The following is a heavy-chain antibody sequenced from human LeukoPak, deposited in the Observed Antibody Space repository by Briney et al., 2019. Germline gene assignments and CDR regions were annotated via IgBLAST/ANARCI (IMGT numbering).Heavy chain of an antibody. CDR3: AARGTLWYFDL. Sequence: AGGSLRLSCVASGFTVSNSYMSWVRQAPGKGLEWVSVIYSGGSTYNADSVKGRFTISRDNSKNTLYLQMNSLRAEDTAVYYCAARGTLWYFDLWGRGTLVTVSS. J-gene: IGHJ2*01. CDR1: GFTVSNSY. V-gene: IGHV3-53*01. CDR2: IYSGGST. D-gene: IGHD1-14*01.